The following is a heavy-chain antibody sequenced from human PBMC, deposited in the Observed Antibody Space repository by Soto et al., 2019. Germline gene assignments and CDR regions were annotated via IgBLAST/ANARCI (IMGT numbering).Heavy chain of an antibody. Sequence: WETLSLTCAVSGGSISSSKWWSWVRQPPGKGLEWIGYIYHSGSTNYNPSLKSRVTISVDTSKNQFSLKLSSVTAADTAVYYCARVSSGWSLRALYYFDYWGQGTLVTVSS. CDR3: ARVSSGWSLRALYYFDY. V-gene: IGHV4-4*02. CDR1: GGSISSSKW. J-gene: IGHJ4*02. CDR2: IYHSGST. D-gene: IGHD6-19*01.